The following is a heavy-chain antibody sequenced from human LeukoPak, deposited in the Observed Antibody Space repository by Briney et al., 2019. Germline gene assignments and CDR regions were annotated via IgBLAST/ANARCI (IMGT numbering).Heavy chain of an antibody. J-gene: IGHJ5*02. CDR1: GFTFSSYS. D-gene: IGHD5-18*01. Sequence: GGSLRLSCAASGFTFSSYSMNWVRQAPGKGLEWVSSISSSSTYTYYADSVKGRFTISRDNAKNSLYLQMNNLRAEDTAAYYCARDRGKRVETSMVGFPWGQGTLVTVSS. CDR2: ISSSSTYT. V-gene: IGHV3-21*01. CDR3: ARDRGKRVETSMVGFP.